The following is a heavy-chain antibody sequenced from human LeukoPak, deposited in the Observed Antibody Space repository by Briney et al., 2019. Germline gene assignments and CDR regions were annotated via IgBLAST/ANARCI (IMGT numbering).Heavy chain of an antibody. Sequence: GESLKISCKGSGYSFSNYWISWVRQMPGKGLEWMGRIEPTDSYTNYSPSFQGHVTISTDKSIDTAYLQWSSLKASDTAVYYCTRGVTDFNWFDPWGQGTLVTVSS. J-gene: IGHJ5*02. CDR1: GYSFSNYW. CDR2: IEPTDSYT. D-gene: IGHD5-18*01. V-gene: IGHV5-10-1*01. CDR3: TRGVTDFNWFDP.